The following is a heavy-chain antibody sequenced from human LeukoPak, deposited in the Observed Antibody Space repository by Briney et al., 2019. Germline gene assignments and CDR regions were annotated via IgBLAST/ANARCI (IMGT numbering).Heavy chain of an antibody. D-gene: IGHD1-7*01. J-gene: IGHJ6*03. Sequence: ASVKVSCKASGYTFTSYDINWVRQTTGQGLEWMGWMNPNSGNTGYAQKFQGRVTITRNTSISTAYMELSSLRSEDTAVYYCARGQARRQRITGTTVYYYYMDVWGKGTTVTVSS. CDR3: ARGQARRQRITGTTVYYYYMDV. V-gene: IGHV1-8*03. CDR2: MNPNSGNT. CDR1: GYTFTSYD.